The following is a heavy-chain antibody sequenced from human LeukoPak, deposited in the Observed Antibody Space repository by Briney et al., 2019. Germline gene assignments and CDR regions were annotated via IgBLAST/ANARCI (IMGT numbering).Heavy chain of an antibody. Sequence: SETLSLTRSVSGGSVSSGGYYCGWIRQPPGDGLEWIGTIYYSGSTCYDPSLKSRVTISVDTSKHQFSLNLNSVTAADTAVYYCARGGTLMTMVNWGEGTPVTVSP. CDR2: IYYSGST. V-gene: IGHV4-39*07. D-gene: IGHD4/OR15-4a*01. CDR3: ARGGTLMTMVN. CDR1: GGSVSSGGYY. J-gene: IGHJ4*02.